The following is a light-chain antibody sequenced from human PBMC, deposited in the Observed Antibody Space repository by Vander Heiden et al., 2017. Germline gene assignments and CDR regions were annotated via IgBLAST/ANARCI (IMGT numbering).Light chain of an antibody. CDR2: EDT. Sequence: SCELTQTPSASVAPGETARLTCAGDALTTKFAYRYQQKSGQAPVFVICEDTKRPSGIPKRFSGSSSGTWATLTISGAQVEDEADYYCYSTDSSSNQGVFGGGTKVTVL. CDR1: ALTTKF. J-gene: IGLJ3*02. V-gene: IGLV3-10*01. CDR3: YSTDSSSNQGV.